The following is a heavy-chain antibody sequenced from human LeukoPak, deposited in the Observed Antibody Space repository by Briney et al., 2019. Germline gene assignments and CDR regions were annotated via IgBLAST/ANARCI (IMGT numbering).Heavy chain of an antibody. V-gene: IGHV4-61*05. D-gene: IGHD3-3*01. Sequence: SETLSLTCTVSGGSISSSSYYWGWIRQPPGKGLEWIGYIYYSGSTNYNPSLKSRVTISVDTSKNQFSLKLSSVTAADTAVYYCARARADFWSGYSLLYYFDYWGQGTLVTVSS. CDR2: IYYSGST. J-gene: IGHJ4*02. CDR3: ARARADFWSGYSLLYYFDY. CDR1: GGSISSSSYY.